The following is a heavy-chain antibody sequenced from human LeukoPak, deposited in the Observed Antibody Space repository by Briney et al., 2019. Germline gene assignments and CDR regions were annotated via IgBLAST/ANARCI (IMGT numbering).Heavy chain of an antibody. J-gene: IGHJ6*02. CDR1: GGTFTGYH. CDR3: ARGGIWVGDLSINYGMDV. CDR2: INHSGST. Sequence: SETLSLTCAVYGGTFTGYHWTWIRRPPGKGLEWIGDINHSGSTNYNPSLKSRVPISADTSKNQFSLKLSSVTAADRAVYFCARGGIWVGDLSINYGMDVWGHGTTVTVSS. V-gene: IGHV4-34*01. D-gene: IGHD3-10*01.